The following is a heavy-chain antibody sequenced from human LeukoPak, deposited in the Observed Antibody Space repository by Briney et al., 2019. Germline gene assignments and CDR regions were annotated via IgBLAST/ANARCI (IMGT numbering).Heavy chain of an antibody. CDR2: IYYSGST. CDR1: GVSISSYY. J-gene: IGHJ4*02. D-gene: IGHD2-21*02. CDR3: ARLVVTASSLVIDY. V-gene: IGHV4-59*12. Sequence: SETLSLTCTVSGVSISSYYWSWIRQPPGKGLEWIGYIYYSGSTNYNPSLKSRVTISVDTSKNQFSLKLSSVTAADTAVYYCARLVVTASSLVIDYWGQGTLVTVSS.